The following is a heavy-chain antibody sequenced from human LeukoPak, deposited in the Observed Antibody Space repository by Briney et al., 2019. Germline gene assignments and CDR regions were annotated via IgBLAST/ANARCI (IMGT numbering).Heavy chain of an antibody. CDR2: ISPNSSGT. CDR1: GYTFTDNY. CDR3: ARIRGLVPPQYFLDY. D-gene: IGHD6-19*01. J-gene: IGHJ4*02. V-gene: IGHV1-2*02. Sequence: ASVKVSCKASGYTFTDNYLHWVRQAPGQGLEWMGWISPNSSGTNYAQKFQDRVTMTRDTSISTAYMELSQLRTDGTAVYYFARIRGLVPPQYFLDYRGQGTLVTVSS.